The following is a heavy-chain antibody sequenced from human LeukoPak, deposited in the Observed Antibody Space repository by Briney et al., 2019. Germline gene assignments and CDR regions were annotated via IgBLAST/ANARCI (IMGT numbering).Heavy chain of an antibody. CDR2: TYYRSKWYN. CDR3: ARNTPDFGTHQRFDP. CDR1: GDSVSSNSAA. D-gene: IGHD3-10*01. V-gene: IGHV6-1*01. Sequence: SQTLSLTCVISGDSVSSNSAAWDWIRQSPSRGLEWLGRTYYRSKWYNDYAVSVKSRITINPDTSKNQFSLQLNSVTPEDTAVYYCARNTPDFGTHQRFDPWGQGTLVTVSS. J-gene: IGHJ5*02.